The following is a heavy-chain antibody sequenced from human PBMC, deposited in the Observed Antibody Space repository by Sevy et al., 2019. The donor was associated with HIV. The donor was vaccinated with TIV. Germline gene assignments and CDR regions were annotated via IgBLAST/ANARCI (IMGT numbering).Heavy chain of an antibody. CDR1: GFTFSSYS. V-gene: IGHV3-21*01. Sequence: GGSLRLSCAASGFTFSSYSMNWVRQAPGKGLEWVSSISSSSSYIYYADSVKGRLTISRDNAKNSLYLQMNSLRAEDTAVYDCARGGLSSSGWLIDYWGQGTLVTVSS. CDR3: ARGGLSSSGWLIDY. D-gene: IGHD6-19*01. J-gene: IGHJ4*02. CDR2: ISSSSSYI.